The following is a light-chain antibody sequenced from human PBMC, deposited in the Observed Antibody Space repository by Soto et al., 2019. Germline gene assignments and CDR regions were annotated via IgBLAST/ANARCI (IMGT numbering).Light chain of an antibody. CDR3: QHYNSYSEA. V-gene: IGKV1-5*03. CDR1: QTISSW. J-gene: IGKJ1*01. CDR2: KAS. Sequence: DIQMTQSPSTLSGSVGDRVTITCRASQTISSWLAWYQQKPGEAPKVLIYKASNLESGVPSRFSGSGSGTEFTLTISSLQPDDFATYYCQHYNSYSEAFGQGTKVDIK.